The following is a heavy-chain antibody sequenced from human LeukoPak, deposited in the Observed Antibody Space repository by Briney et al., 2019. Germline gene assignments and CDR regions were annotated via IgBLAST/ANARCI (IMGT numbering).Heavy chain of an antibody. Sequence: GGSLRLSCAASGFTFDDYAMHWVRQAPGKGLEWVSLISGDGGSTYYADSVKGRFTISRDNSKNSLYLQMNNLRTEDTALYYCAKVSPMLVYAAGFDYWGQGTLVTVSS. J-gene: IGHJ4*02. CDR1: GFTFDDYA. CDR3: AKVSPMLVYAAGFDY. CDR2: ISGDGGST. D-gene: IGHD2-8*01. V-gene: IGHV3-43*02.